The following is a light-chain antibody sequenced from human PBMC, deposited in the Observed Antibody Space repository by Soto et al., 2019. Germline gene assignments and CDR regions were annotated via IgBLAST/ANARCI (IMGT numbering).Light chain of an antibody. CDR3: QQYNNWPPWT. J-gene: IGKJ1*01. V-gene: IGKV3-15*01. Sequence: EIVMTQSPATVSVSNGERATLSCRASQSVSDKLAWYQQKPGQAPRLLIYHASARATGTPARFSGSGSGTEFTLTISGLQSEDFAVYYGQQYNNWPPWTFGQGTKVDI. CDR1: QSVSDK. CDR2: HAS.